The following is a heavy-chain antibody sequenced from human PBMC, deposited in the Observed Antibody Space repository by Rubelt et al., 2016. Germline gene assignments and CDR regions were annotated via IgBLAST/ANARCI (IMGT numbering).Heavy chain of an antibody. CDR1: GYSFKRYA. V-gene: IGHV1-18*01. CDR3: ARPLPGYYYGMDV. CDR2: ISTYNGDT. Sequence: QVQLVQSGAEVKELGASIKVSCKTSGYSFKRYAISWVRQAPGQGLEWMGWISTYNGDTRYAQNFQGRVTMTTDTSTSTAYMELSSLRSEDTAVYYCARPLPGYYYGMDVWGQGTTVTVSS. J-gene: IGHJ6*02.